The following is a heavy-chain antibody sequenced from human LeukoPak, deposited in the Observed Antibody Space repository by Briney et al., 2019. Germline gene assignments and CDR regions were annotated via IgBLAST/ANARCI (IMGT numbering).Heavy chain of an antibody. Sequence: GGSLRLSCAASGFTFSSYGMHWVRQAPGKGLEWVAVISYDGSNKYYADSVKGRFTISRDNSKNTLYLQMNSLRAEDTAVYYCAKDESVYYYYYYGMDVWGQGTTVTVSS. D-gene: IGHD3-16*01. CDR1: GFTFSSYG. J-gene: IGHJ6*02. V-gene: IGHV3-30*18. CDR3: AKDESVYYYYYYGMDV. CDR2: ISYDGSNK.